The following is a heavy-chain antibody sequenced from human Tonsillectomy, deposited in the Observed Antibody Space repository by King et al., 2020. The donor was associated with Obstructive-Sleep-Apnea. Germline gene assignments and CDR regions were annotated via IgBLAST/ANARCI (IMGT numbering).Heavy chain of an antibody. D-gene: IGHD1-1*01. CDR1: GITFSSYC. CDR3: AKERSWNEDFDY. V-gene: IGHV3-23*04. J-gene: IGHJ4*02. CDR2: IIGSGGTT. Sequence: VQLVDSGGGLVQPGGSLRLSCAASGITFSSYCMSWVRQAQGKGLEWGQCIIGSGGTTSNAASVKGRFTISRDNSKNTLYLQMNSLRAEDTAVYYCAKERSWNEDFDYWGQGTLVTVSS.